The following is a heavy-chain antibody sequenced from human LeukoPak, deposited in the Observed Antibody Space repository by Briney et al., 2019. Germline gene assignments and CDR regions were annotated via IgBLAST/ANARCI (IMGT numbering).Heavy chain of an antibody. D-gene: IGHD5-12*01. CDR3: ARSSLGTITAGPFDY. Sequence: SVKGSCKASGYTFTTYGITWVRQAPGQGLEWIGWISGHQGNTKYAQNFQGRVTMTIDTSTSTAYMELGSLRSDDTAIYFCARSSLGTITAGPFDYWGQGTLVAVSS. V-gene: IGHV1-18*01. CDR1: GYTFTTYG. J-gene: IGHJ4*02. CDR2: ISGHQGNT.